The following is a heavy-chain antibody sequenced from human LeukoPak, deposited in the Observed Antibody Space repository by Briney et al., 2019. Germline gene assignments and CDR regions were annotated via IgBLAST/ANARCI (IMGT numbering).Heavy chain of an antibody. CDR1: GDSVSSNSAA. V-gene: IGHV6-1*01. CDR2: TYYRSKWYN. D-gene: IGHD2-2*01. J-gene: IGHJ6*03. CDR3: ARDLLTPHTSENYYYMDV. Sequence: SQTLSLTCAISGDSVSSNSAAWNWIRQSPSRGLEWLGRTYYRSKWYNDYAVSVKSRITINPDTSKNQFSLQLNSVTPEDTAVYYCARDLLTPHTSENYYYMDVWGKGTTVTVSS.